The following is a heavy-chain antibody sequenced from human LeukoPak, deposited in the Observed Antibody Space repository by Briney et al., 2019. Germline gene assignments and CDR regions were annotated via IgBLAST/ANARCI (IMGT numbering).Heavy chain of an antibody. J-gene: IGHJ4*02. CDR2: IYYSGSI. Sequence: SETLSLTCTVSGGSISSGTYYWSWIRQHPGKGLEWIGYIYYSGSIYYNPCLKSRVTISVDTSKNQFSLKLGSVTAADTAVYYCARGVGYFSGGRCYFDYWGQGTLVTVSS. CDR3: ARGVGYFSGGRCYFDY. D-gene: IGHD2-15*01. CDR1: GGSISSGTYY. V-gene: IGHV4-31*03.